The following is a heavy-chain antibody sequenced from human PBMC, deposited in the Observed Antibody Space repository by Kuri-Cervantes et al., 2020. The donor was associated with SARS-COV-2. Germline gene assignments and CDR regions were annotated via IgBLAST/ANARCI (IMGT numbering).Heavy chain of an antibody. V-gene: IGHV3-64D*08. CDR2: ISSNGGSA. CDR1: GFSSSSYA. D-gene: IGHD3-3*02. CDR3: VKDPKGFGVSFLVAAFDI. Sequence: GGSLRLSCSASGFSSSSYAMHWVRQPPGKGLEYVSAISSNGGSAYYADSVKGRFTISRDNSKSTLYLQVSSLRAEDTAVYYCVKDPKGFGVSFLVAAFDIWGQGTMVTVSS. J-gene: IGHJ3*02.